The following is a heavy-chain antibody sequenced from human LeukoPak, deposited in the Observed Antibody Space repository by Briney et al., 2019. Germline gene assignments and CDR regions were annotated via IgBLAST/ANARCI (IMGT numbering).Heavy chain of an antibody. CDR3: ARLHSSGWPLECMDV. Sequence: ASVKVSCKASGYTFTSYVITWVRQAPGQGLEWMGYISAYNGNTNFAQKFQDRVTMTTDASTTTAYMELRSLRSDDTAVYYCARLHSSGWPLECMDVWGQGTTVTVSS. J-gene: IGHJ6*02. V-gene: IGHV1-18*01. CDR2: ISAYNGNT. D-gene: IGHD6-19*01. CDR1: GYTFTSYV.